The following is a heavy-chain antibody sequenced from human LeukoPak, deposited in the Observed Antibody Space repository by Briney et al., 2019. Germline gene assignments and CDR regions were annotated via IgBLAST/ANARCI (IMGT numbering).Heavy chain of an antibody. Sequence: GGSLRLSCAASGFTVSSNYMSWVRQAPGKGLEWVSVIYRGGSTYYADSVKGRFTISRHNSKNTLSLQMNSLRPEDTAVYYCAREYSGSYIGYWGQGTLVTVSS. CDR2: IYRGGST. D-gene: IGHD1-26*01. CDR1: GFTVSSNY. V-gene: IGHV3-53*04. J-gene: IGHJ4*02. CDR3: AREYSGSYIGY.